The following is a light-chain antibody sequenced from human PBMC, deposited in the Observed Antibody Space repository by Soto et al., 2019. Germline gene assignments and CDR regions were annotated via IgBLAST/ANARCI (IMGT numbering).Light chain of an antibody. J-gene: IGLJ1*01. CDR1: SSDVGGYNY. CDR2: EVS. V-gene: IGLV2-14*01. Sequence: QSALTQPASVSGSPGQASTISCTGTSSDVGGYNYVSWYQQHPGKAPKLMIYEVSNRHSGVSNRFSGYKSGNTASRTISVLQAEDEADYDCSSYTRSSTLVFGTGTKLTVL. CDR3: SSYTRSSTLV.